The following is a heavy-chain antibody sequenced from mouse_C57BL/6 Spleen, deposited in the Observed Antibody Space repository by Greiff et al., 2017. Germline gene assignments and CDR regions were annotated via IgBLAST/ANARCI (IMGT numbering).Heavy chain of an antibody. CDR1: GFSLTSYG. J-gene: IGHJ1*03. V-gene: IGHV2-4*01. D-gene: IGHD1-1*01. CDR3: TKSPPGSKSYWYVDV. Sequence: QVQLQQSGPGLVQPSQSLSITCTVSGFSLTSYGVHWVREPPGKGLEWLGVIWSGGSTDYNAAFISRLGISKDNSKSQVFYNMNSLQADDTAIYYCTKSPPGSKSYWYVDVWGTGTTVTVSS. CDR2: IWSGGST.